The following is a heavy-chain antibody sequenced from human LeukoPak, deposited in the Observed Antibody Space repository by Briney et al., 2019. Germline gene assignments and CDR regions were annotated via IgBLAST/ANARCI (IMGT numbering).Heavy chain of an antibody. Sequence: PGGSLRLSCADSGLTFSSNSMDWVRQAPGKGLEWVSSISSSSTYIYYADSVRGRFTISRDNAKKSLYLQMDSLRDEDTALYYCARVRPGYYFDYWGQGTLVTVSS. CDR3: ARVRPGYYFDY. CDR2: ISSSSTYI. J-gene: IGHJ4*02. CDR1: GLTFSSNS. D-gene: IGHD3-16*01. V-gene: IGHV3-21*01.